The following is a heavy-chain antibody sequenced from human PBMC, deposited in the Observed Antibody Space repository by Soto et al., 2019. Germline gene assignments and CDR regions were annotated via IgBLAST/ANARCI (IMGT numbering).Heavy chain of an antibody. CDR3: ARRGRSSWRKLFDS. J-gene: IGHJ5*01. Sequence: SETLSLTCSVSGGSITSTIDYWGWIRQSPGKGLEWIGNIYYDGSTFYNPSLKSRVTISVDTSKRQFSLRVSSVTAADTAVYYCARRGRSSWRKLFDSWGDGTLVTLCS. D-gene: IGHD2-2*01. V-gene: IGHV4-39*01. CDR1: GGSITSTIDY. CDR2: IYYDGST.